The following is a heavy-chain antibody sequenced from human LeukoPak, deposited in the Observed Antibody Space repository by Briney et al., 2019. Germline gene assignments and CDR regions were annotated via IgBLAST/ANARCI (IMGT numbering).Heavy chain of an antibody. V-gene: IGHV4-59*13. CDR3: ARDWGVSARPGYMDV. Sequence: SETLSLTCTISGGSISDYYWSWIRQPPGKGLEWVAYMSYNDGATYNPSLKSRVTMSLDTSRNQFSLKLISVTAADTAVYYCARDWGVSARPGYMDVWGKGTTVTVSS. J-gene: IGHJ6*03. CDR2: MSYNDGA. CDR1: GGSISDYY. D-gene: IGHD6-6*01.